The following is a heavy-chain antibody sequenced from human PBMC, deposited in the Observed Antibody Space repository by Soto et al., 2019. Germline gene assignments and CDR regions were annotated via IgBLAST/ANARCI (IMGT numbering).Heavy chain of an antibody. CDR1: RFTFSTYN. J-gene: IGHJ5*02. V-gene: IGHV3-48*02. Sequence: EVQLVESGGGLVHPGGSLRLSCVDSRFTFSTYNMNWVRQAPGKGLEWLSFISSSSSVIYYADSVKGRFTVSRDNAKNSLYLQMDSLRDEDTAVYYCASGCINGSCWLMTWGQGPLVTVSS. CDR3: ASGCINGSCWLMT. D-gene: IGHD2-8*01. CDR2: ISSSSSVI.